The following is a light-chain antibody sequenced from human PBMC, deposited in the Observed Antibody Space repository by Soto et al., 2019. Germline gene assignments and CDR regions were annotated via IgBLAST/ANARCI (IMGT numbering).Light chain of an antibody. J-gene: IGKJ1*01. CDR2: LAS. V-gene: IGKV2-28*01. Sequence: VMTQSPLSLPVTPGEPASISCRSSQSLQHSNGYNYLDWYVQKPGQSPQILIYLASNRASGVPERFSGSVSGTDFTLKISRVEAEDLCTYYCMQALQTPAFGQGTKVEIK. CDR3: MQALQTPA. CDR1: QSLQHSNGYNY.